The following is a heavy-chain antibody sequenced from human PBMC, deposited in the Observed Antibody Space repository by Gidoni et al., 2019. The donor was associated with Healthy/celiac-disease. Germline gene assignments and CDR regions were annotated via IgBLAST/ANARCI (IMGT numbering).Heavy chain of an antibody. Sequence: QVQLVESGGGVVQPGRSLRLSCAASGFTFSSYGMHWVRQAPGKGLEWVAVISYDGSNKYYADSVKGRFTISRDNSKNTLYLQMNSLRAEDTAVYDCAKDRVEQLADGMDVWGQGTTVTVSS. CDR1: GFTFSSYG. D-gene: IGHD6-6*01. V-gene: IGHV3-30*18. CDR3: AKDRVEQLADGMDV. CDR2: ISYDGSNK. J-gene: IGHJ6*02.